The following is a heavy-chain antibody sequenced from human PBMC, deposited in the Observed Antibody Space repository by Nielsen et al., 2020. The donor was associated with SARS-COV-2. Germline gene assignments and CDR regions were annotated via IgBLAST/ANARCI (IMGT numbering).Heavy chain of an antibody. V-gene: IGHV3-33*08. D-gene: IGHD1-26*01. CDR2: IWYDGSNK. CDR1: GSTFSSYG. J-gene: IGHJ6*02. CDR3: ARGRIVGATTHSYYYGMDV. Sequence: GESLKISCAASGSTFSSYGMHWVRQAPGKGLEWVAVIWYDGSNKYYADSVKGRFTISRDNSKNTLYLQMNSLRAEDTAVYYCARGRIVGATTHSYYYGMDVWGQGTTVTVSS.